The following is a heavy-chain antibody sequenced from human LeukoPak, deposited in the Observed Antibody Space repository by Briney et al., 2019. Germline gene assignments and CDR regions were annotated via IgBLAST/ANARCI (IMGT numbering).Heavy chain of an antibody. CDR1: GESFSGYY. V-gene: IGHV4-34*01. CDR3: ARGSTYYDFWSGRYYFDY. CDR2: INHSGST. J-gene: IGHJ4*02. D-gene: IGHD3-3*01. Sequence: SETLSLTCAVYGESFSGYYWSWIRQPPGKGLEWIGEINHSGSTNYNPSLKSRVTISVDTSKNQFSLKLSSVTAADTAVYYCARGSTYYDFWSGRYYFDYWGQGTLVTVSS.